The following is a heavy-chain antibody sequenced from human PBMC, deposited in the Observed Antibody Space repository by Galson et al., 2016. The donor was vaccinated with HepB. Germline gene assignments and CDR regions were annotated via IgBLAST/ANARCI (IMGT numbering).Heavy chain of an antibody. CDR3: ARHRTYDFLDGLDV. J-gene: IGHJ6*02. Sequence: SETLSLTCAVSGGSVSSGSGSWSWIRQSPAKGLEWIASFYYTGSTNYNPSLRSRVTISVDTSKNEFSLRLTSVTAADTAVHYCARHRTYDFLDGLDVWGQGTTVTVSS. CDR1: GGSVSSGSGS. CDR2: FYYTGST. D-gene: IGHD3-3*01. V-gene: IGHV4-61*01.